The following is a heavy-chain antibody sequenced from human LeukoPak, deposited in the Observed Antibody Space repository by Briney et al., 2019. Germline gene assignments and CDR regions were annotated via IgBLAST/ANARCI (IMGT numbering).Heavy chain of an antibody. V-gene: IGHV1-18*01. D-gene: IGHD2-15*01. CDR3: AREDCSGGSCLYYYYGMDV. CDR2: ISAYNGNT. Sequence: ASVKVSCKASGYTFTSYGISWVRQAPGQGLEWMGWISAYNGNTNYAQKLQGRVTMTTDTSTSTAYMELRSLRSDDTAVYYCAREDCSGGSCLYYYYGMDVWGQGTTVTVSS. J-gene: IGHJ6*02. CDR1: GYTFTSYG.